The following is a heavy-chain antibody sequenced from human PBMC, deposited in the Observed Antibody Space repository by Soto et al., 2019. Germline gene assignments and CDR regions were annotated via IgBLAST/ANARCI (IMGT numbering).Heavy chain of an antibody. CDR3: GSIRLFYGAYDNYGMDV. D-gene: IGHD2-8*01. CDR1: GGSISSYY. CDR2: IYYSGST. V-gene: IGHV4-59*01. Sequence: PSETLSLTCTVSGGSISSYYWSWIRQPPGKGLEWIGYIYYSGSTNYNPSLKSRVTISIDTSKSNFSVKLSSVTAANIAVYYCGSIRLFYGAYDNYGMDVWGPGTTVTVSS. J-gene: IGHJ6*02.